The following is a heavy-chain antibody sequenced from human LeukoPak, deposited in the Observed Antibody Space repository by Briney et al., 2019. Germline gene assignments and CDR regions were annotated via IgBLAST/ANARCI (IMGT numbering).Heavy chain of an antibody. J-gene: IGHJ4*02. Sequence: GGSLRLSCAASGFTFISYEMNWVRQAPGKGLEWVSYISSSSTTIYYADSVKGRFTISRDNAKNSLYLQMNSLRAEDTALYYCAKDIGVGAAAFDYWGQGTLVTVSS. CDR3: AKDIGVGAAAFDY. CDR1: GFTFISYE. D-gene: IGHD2-15*01. CDR2: ISSSSTTI. V-gene: IGHV3-48*03.